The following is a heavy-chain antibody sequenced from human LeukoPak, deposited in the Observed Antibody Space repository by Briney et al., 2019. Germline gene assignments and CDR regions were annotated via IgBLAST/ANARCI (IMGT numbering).Heavy chain of an antibody. Sequence: PGGSLRLSCAASGFTFSSYSMNWVRQAPGKGLEWVSSISSSSSYIYYADSVKGRFTISRDNAKNSLYLQMNGLRAEDTAVYYCARVSGGYYYDSSGYHYDYWGQGTLVTVSS. CDR3: ARVSGGYYYDSSGYHYDY. CDR1: GFTFSSYS. V-gene: IGHV3-21*01. CDR2: ISSSSSYI. J-gene: IGHJ4*02. D-gene: IGHD3-22*01.